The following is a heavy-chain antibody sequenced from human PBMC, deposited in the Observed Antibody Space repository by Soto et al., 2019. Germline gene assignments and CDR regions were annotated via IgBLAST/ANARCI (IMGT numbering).Heavy chain of an antibody. CDR2: ISGRGGST. J-gene: IGHJ4*02. Sequence: GGSLILSCAASGFTFSSYAMSWVRQAPGKGLEWVSGISGRGGSTYYADSVKGRFTISRDNSKNTLYLQMNSLRAEDTAVYYCAKGPLYGDYVSGWGQGTLVTVSS. CDR3: AKGPLYGDYVSG. D-gene: IGHD4-17*01. V-gene: IGHV3-23*01. CDR1: GFTFSSYA.